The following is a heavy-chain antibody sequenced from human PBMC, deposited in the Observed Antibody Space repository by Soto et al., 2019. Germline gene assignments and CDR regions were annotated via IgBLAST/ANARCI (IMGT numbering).Heavy chain of an antibody. CDR1: GGSTTYYY. CDR3: ARASSGRNYYFDF. J-gene: IGHJ4*02. CDR2: IYYSGTT. V-gene: IGHV4-59*01. Sequence: QVQLQESGPGLVKPSETLSLTCTVSGGSTTYYYWSWIRQPPGKGLEWIGSIYYSGTTEYNPSLKRRVTMSVDTSKNQFSLDLSSVTAADTAVYYCARASSGRNYYFDFWGQGTLVTVSS. D-gene: IGHD3-22*01.